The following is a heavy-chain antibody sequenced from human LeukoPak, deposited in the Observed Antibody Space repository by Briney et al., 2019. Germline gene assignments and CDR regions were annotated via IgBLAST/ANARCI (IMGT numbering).Heavy chain of an antibody. CDR1: GGSISSSSYY. J-gene: IGHJ3*02. CDR2: IYYSGST. D-gene: IGHD4-17*01. Sequence: LETLSLTCTVSGGSISSSSYYWGWIRQPPGKGLEWIGSIYYSGSTYYNPSLKSRVTISVDTSKNQFSLKLSSVTAADTAVYYCARSTYGDYVFDIWGQGTMVTVSS. CDR3: ARSTYGDYVFDI. V-gene: IGHV4-39*01.